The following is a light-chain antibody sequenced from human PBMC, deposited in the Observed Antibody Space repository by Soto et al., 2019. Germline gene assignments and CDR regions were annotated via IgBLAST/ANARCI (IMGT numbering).Light chain of an antibody. J-gene: IGKJ3*01. V-gene: IGKV3-20*01. CDR1: QSVSSSY. Sequence: EIVLTQSPGTLSLSPGERATLSCRASQSVSSSYLAWYQQKPGQAPRLLMYGASSRATGIPDRFSGGGSATDFTLTISRLEPEDFAVYYCQQYGSSPPSFTFGPGTRVEIK. CDR2: GAS. CDR3: QQYGSSPPSFT.